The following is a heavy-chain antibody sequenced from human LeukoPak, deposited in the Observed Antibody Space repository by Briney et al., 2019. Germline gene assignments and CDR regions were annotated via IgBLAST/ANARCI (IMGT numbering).Heavy chain of an antibody. J-gene: IGHJ5*02. D-gene: IGHD1-26*01. Sequence: PGGSLRLSCAVSGFTFNNYAMSWVRQAPGKGLEWVANIKQDGSEKYYVDSVKGRFTISRDNAKNSLYLQMNSLRAEDTAVYYCARENGKFDPWGQGTLVTVSS. CDR1: GFTFNNYA. V-gene: IGHV3-7*01. CDR2: IKQDGSEK. CDR3: ARENGKFDP.